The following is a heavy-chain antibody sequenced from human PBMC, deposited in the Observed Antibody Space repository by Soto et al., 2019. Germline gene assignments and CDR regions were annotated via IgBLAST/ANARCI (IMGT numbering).Heavy chain of an antibody. CDR1: GFNFNHYT. Sequence: GGSLRLSCAASGFNFNHYTMSWVRQVPGKGLEWVSGINGGDGTKYYADSVKGRFTISRDNSKNTLYLQMNSLRAEDTAVYYWARLGCPGSGGSCYLGFAFDIWGQGTMVTVSS. CDR3: ARLGCPGSGGSCYLGFAFDI. V-gene: IGHV3-23*01. D-gene: IGHD2-15*01. CDR2: INGGDGTK. J-gene: IGHJ3*02.